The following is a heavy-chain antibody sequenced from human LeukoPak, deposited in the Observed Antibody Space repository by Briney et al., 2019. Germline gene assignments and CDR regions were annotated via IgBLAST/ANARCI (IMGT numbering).Heavy chain of an antibody. Sequence: GGSLRLSCAASGFTFSSYAMSWVRQAPGKGLEWVSAISGSGGSTYYANSVKGRFTISRDNSKNTLYLQMNSLRAEDTAVYYCAKDVSYGKYYFDYWGQGTLVTVSS. J-gene: IGHJ4*02. V-gene: IGHV3-23*01. CDR2: ISGSGGST. CDR3: AKDVSYGKYYFDY. D-gene: IGHD3-10*01. CDR1: GFTFSSYA.